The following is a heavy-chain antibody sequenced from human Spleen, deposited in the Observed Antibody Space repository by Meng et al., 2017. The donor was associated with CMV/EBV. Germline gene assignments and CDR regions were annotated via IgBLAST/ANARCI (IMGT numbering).Heavy chain of an antibody. Sequence: CTASEFSFSDYGMGGVRHAPERGLGWIGFIYSTGCTTYHPSLKGRVTLSLDTSKNQFSLSLRTVTAADTALYYCAKMRRDGVTVDFDSWGHGTLDRLL. V-gene: IGHV4-59*01. J-gene: IGHJ4*01. D-gene: IGHD2-8*01. CDR3: AKMRRDGVTVDFDS. CDR1: EFSFSDYG. CDR2: IYSTGCT.